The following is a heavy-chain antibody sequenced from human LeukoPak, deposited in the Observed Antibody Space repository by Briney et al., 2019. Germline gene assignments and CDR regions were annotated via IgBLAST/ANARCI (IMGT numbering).Heavy chain of an antibody. V-gene: IGHV3-30-3*01. CDR3: ARADGHQGGTYYDFWCGYNNWFDP. Sequence: GGSLRLSCAASGFTFSSYAMHWVRQAPGKGLEWVAVISYDGSNKYYADSVKGRFTISRDNSKNTLYLQMNSLRAEDTAVYYCARADGHQGGTYYDFWCGYNNWFDPWGQGTLVTVHS. CDR1: GFTFSSYA. J-gene: IGHJ5*02. D-gene: IGHD3-3*01. CDR2: ISYDGSNK.